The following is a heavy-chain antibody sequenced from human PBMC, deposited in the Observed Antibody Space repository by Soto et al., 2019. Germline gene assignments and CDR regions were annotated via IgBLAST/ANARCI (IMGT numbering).Heavy chain of an antibody. V-gene: IGHV3-48*03. CDR2: ISSSRSTI. D-gene: IGHD3-9*01. CDR3: ARACPPYYDILTGYPGYNWFDP. Sequence: GSLRLSCAASGFTFSSYEMNWVRQAPGKGLEWVSYISSSRSTIYYADYVKGRFTISRANAKNSLYLQMNSLRAEDTAVYYCARACPPYYDILTGYPGYNWFDPWGQGTLVTVSS. J-gene: IGHJ5*02. CDR1: GFTFSSYE.